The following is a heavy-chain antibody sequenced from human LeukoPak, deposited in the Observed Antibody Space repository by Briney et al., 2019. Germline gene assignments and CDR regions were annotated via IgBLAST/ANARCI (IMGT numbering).Heavy chain of an antibody. Sequence: SETLSLTCTVSGGSISSGDYYWSWIRQPPGKGLEWIGYIYYSGSTYYTPSLKSRVTISVDTSKNQFSLKLSSVTAADTAVYYCAKVNDYYDSTWFDPWGQGTLVTVSS. CDR3: AKVNDYYDSTWFDP. V-gene: IGHV4-30-4*01. CDR1: GGSISSGDYY. J-gene: IGHJ5*02. D-gene: IGHD3-22*01. CDR2: IYYSGST.